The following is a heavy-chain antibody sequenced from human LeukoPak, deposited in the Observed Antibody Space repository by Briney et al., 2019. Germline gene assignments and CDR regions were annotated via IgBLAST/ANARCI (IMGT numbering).Heavy chain of an antibody. V-gene: IGHV3-21*01. D-gene: IGHD3-22*01. J-gene: IGHJ5*02. CDR2: ISSSSSYI. CDR3: ARDALPYYYDSSGYSLRLDP. CDR1: GFTFSSYS. Sequence: GGSLRLSCAASGFTFSSYSMNWVRQAPGKGLEWVSSISSSSSYIYYADSVKGRFTISRDNAKNSLYLQMNSLRAEDTAVYYCARDALPYYYDSSGYSLRLDPWDQGTLVTVSS.